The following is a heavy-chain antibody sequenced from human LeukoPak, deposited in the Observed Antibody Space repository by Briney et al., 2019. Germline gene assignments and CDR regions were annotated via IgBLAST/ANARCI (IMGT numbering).Heavy chain of an antibody. V-gene: IGHV3-48*03. Sequence: GGSLRLSCAASGFTFSSYEMNWVRQAPGKGLEWVSYISTSGDSSYYADSVKGRFTISRDSARNSLYLQMNSLRVEDTATYYCARMAVAGQYSDFWGQGTLVTVSS. CDR3: ARMAVAGQYSDF. CDR1: GFTFSSYE. CDR2: ISTSGDSS. J-gene: IGHJ4*02. D-gene: IGHD6-19*01.